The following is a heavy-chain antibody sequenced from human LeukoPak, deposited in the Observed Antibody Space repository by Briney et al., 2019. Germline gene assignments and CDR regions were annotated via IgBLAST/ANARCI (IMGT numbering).Heavy chain of an antibody. CDR2: INHSGST. J-gene: IGHJ5*02. D-gene: IGHD3-22*01. Sequence: PSETLSLTCAVYGGSFSGYYWSWIRQPPGKGLEWIGEINHSGSTNYNPSLKSRVTISVDTSKNQFSLKLSSVTAADTAVYYCARGRDSSGYYFWFDPWGQGTLVTVSP. CDR1: GGSFSGYY. V-gene: IGHV4-34*01. CDR3: ARGRDSSGYYFWFDP.